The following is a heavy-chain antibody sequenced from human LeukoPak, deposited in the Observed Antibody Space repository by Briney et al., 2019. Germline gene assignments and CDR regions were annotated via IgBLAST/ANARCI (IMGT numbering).Heavy chain of an antibody. CDR3: ARDPDYYGSGSYGGNWFDP. V-gene: IGHV1-2*02. CDR2: INPNSGGT. Sequence: GASVKVSCKASGYTFTGYYMHWVRQAPGQGLEWMGWINPNSGGTNYAQKFQGRVTMTTDTSTSTAYMELRSLRSDDTAVYYCARDPDYYGSGSYGGNWFDPWGQGTLVTVSS. J-gene: IGHJ5*02. CDR1: GYTFTGYY. D-gene: IGHD3-10*01.